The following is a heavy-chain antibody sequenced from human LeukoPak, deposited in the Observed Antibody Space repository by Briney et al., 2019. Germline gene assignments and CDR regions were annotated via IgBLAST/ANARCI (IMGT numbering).Heavy chain of an antibody. J-gene: IGHJ4*02. V-gene: IGHV1-69*06. CDR3: ARESGGFLEWLSFDY. Sequence: GASVKVSCKASGGTFSSYAISWVRQAPGQGLEWMGGIIPIFGTANYAQKFQGRVTITADKSTSTAYMELSSLRSEDTAVYYCARESGGFLEWLSFDYWGQGTLVTVSS. D-gene: IGHD3-3*01. CDR1: GGTFSSYA. CDR2: IIPIFGTA.